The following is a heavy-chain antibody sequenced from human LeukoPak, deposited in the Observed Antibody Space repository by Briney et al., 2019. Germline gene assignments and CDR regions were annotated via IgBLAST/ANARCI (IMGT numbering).Heavy chain of an antibody. V-gene: IGHV3-48*03. Sequence: GGSLRLSCAASGFTFSSYEMNWVRQAPGKGLEWVSYISSSGSTIYYADSVKGRFTISRDNAKNSLYLRMNSLRAEDTAVYYCATVLLWFGELLEGTFDYWGQGTLVTVSS. CDR3: ATVLLWFGELLEGTFDY. CDR2: ISSSGSTI. D-gene: IGHD3-10*01. CDR1: GFTFSSYE. J-gene: IGHJ4*02.